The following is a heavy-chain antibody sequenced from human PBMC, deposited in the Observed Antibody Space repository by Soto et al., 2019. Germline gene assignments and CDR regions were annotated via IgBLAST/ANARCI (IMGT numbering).Heavy chain of an antibody. D-gene: IGHD3-9*01. Sequence: SQTLSLTCAISGDSVSSNSAAWNWIRQSPSRGLEWLGRTYYRSKWYNDYAVSVKSRITINPDTSKNQFSLQLKSVTPEDTAVYYCAREVLRYFDWLTQAGWFDPWGQGTLVTVSS. J-gene: IGHJ5*02. CDR3: AREVLRYFDWLTQAGWFDP. V-gene: IGHV6-1*01. CDR1: GDSVSSNSAA. CDR2: TYYRSKWYN.